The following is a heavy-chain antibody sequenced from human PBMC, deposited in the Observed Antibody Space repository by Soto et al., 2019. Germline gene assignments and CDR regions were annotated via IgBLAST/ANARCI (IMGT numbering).Heavy chain of an antibody. CDR2: IIPIFGTA. Sequence: SVKVSCKASGGTFSSYAISWVRQAPGQGLEWMGGIIPIFGTANYAQKFQGRVTITADESTTTAYMELSSLRSDDTAVYYCARVGREIAVDAPKSRDYYAYAGMDVWGQGTTVTVSS. J-gene: IGHJ6*02. D-gene: IGHD6-19*01. V-gene: IGHV1-69*13. CDR1: GGTFSSYA. CDR3: ARVGREIAVDAPKSRDYYAYAGMDV.